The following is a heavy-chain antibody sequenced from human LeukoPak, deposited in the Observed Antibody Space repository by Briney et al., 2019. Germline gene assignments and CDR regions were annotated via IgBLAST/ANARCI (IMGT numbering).Heavy chain of an antibody. CDR1: GGSISSYY. Sequence: SETLSLTCTVSGGSISSYYWSWIRQPPGKGLEWIGFIYNSASTNYNPSLKSRVTISVDTSKNQFSLKLSSVTAADTAVYYCARGGSYTTLGDYWGQGTLVTVSS. CDR3: ARGGSYTTLGDY. CDR2: IYNSAST. V-gene: IGHV4-59*01. J-gene: IGHJ4*02. D-gene: IGHD1-26*01.